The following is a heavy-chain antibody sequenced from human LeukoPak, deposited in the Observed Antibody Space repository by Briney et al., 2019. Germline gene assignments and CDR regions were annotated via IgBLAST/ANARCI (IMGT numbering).Heavy chain of an antibody. J-gene: IGHJ6*03. Sequence: SETLSLTCAVSGYSISSGYYWGWIRPPPGKGLEWVGSIYHSGSTYYNPSLKRRVTISVDTSKNQFSLKLSSVTAADTAVYYCARHSAGKDYYYYMDVWGKGTTVTVSS. CDR2: IYHSGST. D-gene: IGHD1-26*01. V-gene: IGHV4-38-2*01. CDR3: ARHSAGKDYYYYMDV. CDR1: GYSISSGYY.